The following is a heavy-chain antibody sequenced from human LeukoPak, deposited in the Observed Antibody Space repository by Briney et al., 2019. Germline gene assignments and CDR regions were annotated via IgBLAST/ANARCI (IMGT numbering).Heavy chain of an antibody. J-gene: IGHJ4*02. D-gene: IGHD1-26*01. V-gene: IGHV4-39*01. CDR2: IYYSGST. CDR1: GGSIASGSYY. CDR3: ARYAVEYSGTYFDS. Sequence: PSETLSLTCTVSGGSIASGSYYWGWIRQYPGKGLEWIGNIYYSGSTYYNPSLKSRVTISVDTSKNQFSLKLSSVTAADTAVYYCARYAVEYSGTYFDSWGQGSLVTVSS.